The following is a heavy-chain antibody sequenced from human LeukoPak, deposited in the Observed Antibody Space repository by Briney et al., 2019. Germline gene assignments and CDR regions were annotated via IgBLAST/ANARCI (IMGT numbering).Heavy chain of an antibody. D-gene: IGHD3-16*01. CDR1: GGSITTGSYF. CDR2: IYYTGKT. J-gene: IGHJ4*02. V-gene: IGHV4-39*07. Sequence: SETLSLTCTVSGGSITTGSYFWGWIRQFPGKGLEWIATIYYTGKTYYNPSLKSRVTLSVDSSKNQVSLSLISVTAADTAVYYCARQRALGTWTFDSWGQGTLVRVSS. CDR3: ARQRALGTWTFDS.